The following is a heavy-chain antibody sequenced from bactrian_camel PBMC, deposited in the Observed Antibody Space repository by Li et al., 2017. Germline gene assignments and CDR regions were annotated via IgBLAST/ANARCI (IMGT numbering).Heavy chain of an antibody. CDR2: IYSDGSHT. CDR3: AVDGPVAFCSDYPSDFGG. Sequence: VQLVESGGGLVQPGGSLRLSCAASGFTFSGYFMTWVRQAPGKGLEWVASIYSDGSHTYYTDSVKGRFTISKDVAKDTLDLRMTSLKPEDSDMYYCAVDGPVAFCSDYPSDFGGWGKGTQVTVS. CDR1: GFTFSGYF. D-gene: IGHD2*01. V-gene: IGHV3S6*01. J-gene: IGHJ6*01.